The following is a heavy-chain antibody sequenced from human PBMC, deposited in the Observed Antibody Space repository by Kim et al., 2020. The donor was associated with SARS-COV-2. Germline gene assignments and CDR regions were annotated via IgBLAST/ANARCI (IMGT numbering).Heavy chain of an antibody. CDR3: ARHLSVTTVTNYFDY. CDR2: IYYSGCT. CDR1: GGSISSSSYY. Sequence: SETLSLTCTVSGGSISSSSYYWGWIRQPPGKGLEWIGSIYYSGCTYYNPSLKSRVTISVDTSKNQFSLKLSSVTAADTAVYYCARHLSVTTVTNYFDYWGQGTLVTVSS. V-gene: IGHV4-39*01. J-gene: IGHJ4*02. D-gene: IGHD4-17*01.